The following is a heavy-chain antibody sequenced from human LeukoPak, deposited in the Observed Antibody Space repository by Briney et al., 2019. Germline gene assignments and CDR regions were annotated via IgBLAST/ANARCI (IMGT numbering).Heavy chain of an antibody. CDR2: IFYSGST. V-gene: IGHV4-59*08. Sequence: SETLSLTCTVSGGSITSYYWSWIRQPPGKGLEWVGYIFYSGSTNYNPSLRSRVTISVDTSKNQFSLNLSSVTAADTAMYYCARHGRNSGAPNYWGQGTLVTVSS. D-gene: IGHD6-19*01. J-gene: IGHJ4*02. CDR3: ARHGRNSGAPNY. CDR1: GGSITSYY.